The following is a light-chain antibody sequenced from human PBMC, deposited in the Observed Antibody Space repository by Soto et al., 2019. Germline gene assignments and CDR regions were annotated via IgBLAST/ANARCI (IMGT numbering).Light chain of an antibody. J-gene: IGLJ2*01. CDR3: QVWDSGSAHVV. CDR1: DLGSKG. CDR2: SDT. V-gene: IGLV3-21*01. Sequence: SYELTQPPSVSVAPGKTASISCGGNDLGSKGVHWYQPKPGQAPVLVIYSDTDLPPVITERFSGSNSANLATLTISRVEAGDEADYYCQVWDSGSAHVVFGGGTKLTVL.